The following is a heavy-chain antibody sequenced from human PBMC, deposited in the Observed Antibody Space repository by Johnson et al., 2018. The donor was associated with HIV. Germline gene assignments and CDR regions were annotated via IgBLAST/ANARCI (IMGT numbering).Heavy chain of an antibody. CDR1: GFTFSNYP. CDR3: ARDSTPWGGDHVTYAFDI. D-gene: IGHD4-17*01. J-gene: IGHJ3*02. V-gene: IGHV3-30-3*01. CDR2: MSYDGNKK. Sequence: QVQLVESGGGVVQPGRSLRLSCAASGFTFSNYPIHWVRQAPGKGLEWVAVMSYDGNKKYYADSVKGRFTISRDNAKKAMYLQMNSLRAEDTALYYCARDSTPWGGDHVTYAFDIWGRGTMVTVSS.